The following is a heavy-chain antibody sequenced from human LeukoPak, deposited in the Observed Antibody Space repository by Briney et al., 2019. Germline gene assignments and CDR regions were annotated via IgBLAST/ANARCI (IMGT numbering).Heavy chain of an antibody. V-gene: IGHV4-61*02. CDR1: GGSISSSSYH. CDR2: IYTSGST. J-gene: IGHJ6*03. D-gene: IGHD3-10*01. Sequence: SETLSLTCTVSGGSISSSSYHWRWIRQPAGKGREWIGRIYTSGSTNYNPSLKSRVTISVDTSKNQFSLKLSSVTAADTAVYYCAREGGSGSYPSYYYYYMDVWGKGTTVTVSS. CDR3: AREGGSGSYPSYYYYYMDV.